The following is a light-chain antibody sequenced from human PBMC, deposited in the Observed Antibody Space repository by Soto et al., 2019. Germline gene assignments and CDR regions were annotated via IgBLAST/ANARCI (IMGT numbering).Light chain of an antibody. CDR2: WAS. J-gene: IGKJ4*01. CDR3: QQYHSAPLT. CDR1: QSVLYSSNNKNY. Sequence: DIVMTQSPDSLAVSLGERATINCKSSQSVLYSSNNKNYLAWYQQKPRQPPKLLIYWASTRESGVPDRFSVSGYGTDFTLTISSLQAEDVAVYYCQQYHSAPLTFGGGTKVEIK. V-gene: IGKV4-1*01.